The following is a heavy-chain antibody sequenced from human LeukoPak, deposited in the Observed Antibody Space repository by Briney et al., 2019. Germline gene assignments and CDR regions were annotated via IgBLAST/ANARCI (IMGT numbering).Heavy chain of an antibody. CDR1: GFTVSSNY. V-gene: IGHV3-66*01. J-gene: IGHJ4*02. CDR2: SYTGGNT. Sequence: SGGSLRLSCAASGFTVSSNYMSWVRQAPAKGLEWVSVSYTGGNTHYADSVKGRFTLSRDNSKNTVYLQMNSLRVEDTAMYYCASISDLLYYFDSWGQGTLVTVSS. CDR3: ASISDLLYYFDS.